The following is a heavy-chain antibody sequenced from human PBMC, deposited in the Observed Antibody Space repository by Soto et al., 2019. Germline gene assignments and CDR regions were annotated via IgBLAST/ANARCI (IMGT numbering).Heavy chain of an antibody. D-gene: IGHD2-2*01. CDR2: LSGSGGST. CDR1: GFTFSNYA. V-gene: IGHV3-23*01. CDR3: ARAAGSSASCYVSFDY. J-gene: IGHJ4*02. Sequence: EVQLLESGGGLVQPGGSLRLSCAASGFTFSNYAMSWVRQAPGKGLEWVSALSGSGGSTYYADSVKGRFSISRDNSKNTLYLHMNSLRAEDTAVYYCARAAGSSASCYVSFDYWGQGTLVTVPS.